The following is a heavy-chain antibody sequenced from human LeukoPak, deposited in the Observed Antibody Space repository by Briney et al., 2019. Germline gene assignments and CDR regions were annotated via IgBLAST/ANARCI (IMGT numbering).Heavy chain of an antibody. V-gene: IGHV3-21*01. D-gene: IGHD2-21*02. CDR3: ARDYFYCGGDCFVDY. J-gene: IGHJ4*02. CDR1: GFTFSDYG. CDR2: ISGSGRSM. Sequence: GGSLRLSCAASGFTFSDYGVSWVRQAPGKGLEWVSSISGSGRSMFYAGSVGGRFTISRDNPKNSLYLQMNSLRAEDTAVYYCARDYFYCGGDCFVDYWGQGTLVTVSS.